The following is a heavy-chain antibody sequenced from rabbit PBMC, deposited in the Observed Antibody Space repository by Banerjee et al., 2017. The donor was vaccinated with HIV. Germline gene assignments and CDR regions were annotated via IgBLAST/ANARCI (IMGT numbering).Heavy chain of an antibody. V-gene: IGHV1S47*01. CDR3: VRDRANIGGDYGPYYFDL. J-gene: IGHJ4*01. CDR1: GFDFSAYG. Sequence: QEQLVESGGGLVQPGGSLRLSCKASGFDFSAYGVSWVRQAPGKGLEWIGYIEPIFGRTYYASWVNGRFTISSHNAQNTLSLQLDSLTVADTATYFCVRDRANIGGDYGPYYFDLWGQGTLSPS. D-gene: IGHD2-1*01. CDR2: IEPIFGRT.